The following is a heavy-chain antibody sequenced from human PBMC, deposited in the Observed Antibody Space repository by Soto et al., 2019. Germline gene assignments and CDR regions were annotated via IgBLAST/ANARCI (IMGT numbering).Heavy chain of an antibody. V-gene: IGHV4-39*01. CDR2: IYDRGST. J-gene: IGHJ5*02. CDR1: GGSISRSSSY. D-gene: IGHD6-6*01. Sequence: QLQLQESGPGLVKPSEPLSLTCIVSGGSISRSSSYWGWIRQPPGQGLEWIGSIYDRGSTYYNPSSKSRVTIAVDTSNSQFSLKLSSVTAAGTAVFSCARHRARHGFDPWGQGTLVTVSS. CDR3: ARHRARHGFDP.